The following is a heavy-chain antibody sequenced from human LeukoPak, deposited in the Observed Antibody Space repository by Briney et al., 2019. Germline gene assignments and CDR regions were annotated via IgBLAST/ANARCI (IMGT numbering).Heavy chain of an antibody. CDR3: ARQRIYYDRSLEGAFDI. CDR2: IYYSGST. V-gene: IGHV4-39*01. Sequence: PSETLSLTCTVSGGSISSSSYYWGWIRQPPGKGLEWIGSIYYSGSTYYNPSLKSRVTISVDTSKNQFSLKLSSVTAADTAVYYCARQRIYYDRSLEGAFDIWGQGTMVTVSS. D-gene: IGHD3-22*01. CDR1: GGSISSSSYY. J-gene: IGHJ3*02.